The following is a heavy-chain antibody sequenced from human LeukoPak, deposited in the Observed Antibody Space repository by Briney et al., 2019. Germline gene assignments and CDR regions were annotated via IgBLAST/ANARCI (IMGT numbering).Heavy chain of an antibody. CDR1: GGSLSGHY. V-gene: IGHV4-59*11. J-gene: IGHJ3*01. D-gene: IGHD3-22*01. Sequence: SETLSLTCTVSGGSLSGHYGSWIRQPPGKRLELVGYVSYTGTTKYNPSLQSRVTISIDTSKSQFSVKPTSVPSAHTAVYSCARLLDNDISGDPDTFDVWGQGTTVIVSS. CDR2: VSYTGTT. CDR3: ARLLDNDISGDPDTFDV.